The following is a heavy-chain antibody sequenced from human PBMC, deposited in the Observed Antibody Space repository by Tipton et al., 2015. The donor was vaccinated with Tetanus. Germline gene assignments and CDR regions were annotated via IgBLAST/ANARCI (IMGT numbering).Heavy chain of an antibody. CDR1: GGSISSGGYS. V-gene: IGHV4-61*08. Sequence: TLSLTCAVSGGSISSGGYSWSWIRQSPGRRLEWIGYIYYTGNTNYNPSLKSRVTISADTTKKQFSLNLRSVTAADTAVYYCAGLPVGGGYSAHHYFLHWGQGTLVTVSS. J-gene: IGHJ4*02. D-gene: IGHD4-23*01. CDR2: IYYTGNT. CDR3: AGLPVGGGYSAHHYFLH.